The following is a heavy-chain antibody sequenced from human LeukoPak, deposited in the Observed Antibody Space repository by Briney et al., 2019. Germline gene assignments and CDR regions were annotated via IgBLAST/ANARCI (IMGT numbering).Heavy chain of an antibody. CDR1: GGSISSSY. CDR2: IYYTGST. D-gene: IGHD1-26*01. V-gene: IGHV4-59*01. Sequence: SETLSLTCTVSGGSISSSYWSWIRQPPGKGLEWIGYIYYTGSTSYNPSLKSRVTMSPDTSKNQFSLKLSSVTAADTAVYYCARGATAWVHFDYWGQGTLVTVSS. J-gene: IGHJ4*02. CDR3: ARGATAWVHFDY.